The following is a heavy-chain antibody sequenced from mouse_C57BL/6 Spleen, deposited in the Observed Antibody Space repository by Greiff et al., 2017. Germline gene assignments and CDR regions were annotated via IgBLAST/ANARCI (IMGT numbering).Heavy chain of an antibody. J-gene: IGHJ3*01. Sequence: EVKLVESGAELVKPGASVKLSCTASGFNIKDYYMHWVKQRTEQGLEWIGRIDPEDGETKYAPKFQGKATITADTSSNTAYLQLSSLTSEDTAVYYCARGDDYVEGFAYWGQGTLVTVSA. CDR2: IDPEDGET. V-gene: IGHV14-2*01. CDR3: ARGDDYVEGFAY. D-gene: IGHD2-4*01. CDR1: GFNIKDYY.